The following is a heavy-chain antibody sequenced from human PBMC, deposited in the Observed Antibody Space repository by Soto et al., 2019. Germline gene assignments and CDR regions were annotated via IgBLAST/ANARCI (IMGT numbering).Heavy chain of an antibody. CDR2: INHSGST. CDR1: GGSFSGYY. CDR3: ARVRQDCSGGSCYSVLVHYFGY. D-gene: IGHD2-15*01. V-gene: IGHV4-34*01. J-gene: IGHJ4*02. Sequence: LSLTCAVYGGSFSGYYWSWIRQPPGKGLEWIGEINHSGSTNYNPSLKSRVTISVDTSKNQFSLKLSSVTAADTAVYYCARVRQDCSGGSCYSVLVHYFGYWGQGTLVTVSS.